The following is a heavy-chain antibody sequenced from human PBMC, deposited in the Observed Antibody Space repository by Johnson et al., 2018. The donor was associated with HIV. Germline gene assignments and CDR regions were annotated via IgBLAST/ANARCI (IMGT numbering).Heavy chain of an antibody. V-gene: IGHV3-64*01. CDR1: GFSFSSYD. D-gene: IGHD3-3*01. Sequence: VQLVESGGGVVRPGGSLRLSCTASGFSFSSYDMHWVRQAPGKGLPYVSGISSNGSSTYYANSVKGRFTISRDNSKNTLFLQMGSLRPEDMAVYYCARGGVQFLEWLFTDQYGFDIWGQGTMVTVSS. CDR2: ISSNGSST. J-gene: IGHJ3*02. CDR3: ARGGVQFLEWLFTDQYGFDI.